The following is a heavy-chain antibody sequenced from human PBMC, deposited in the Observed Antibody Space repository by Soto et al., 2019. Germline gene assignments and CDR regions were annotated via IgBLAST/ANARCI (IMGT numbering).Heavy chain of an antibody. CDR1: GGSISSGGYY. D-gene: IGHD3-22*01. J-gene: IGHJ3*02. CDR2: IYYSGST. V-gene: IGHV4-31*03. Sequence: QVQLQESGPGLVKPSQTLSLTCTVSGGSISSGGYYWSWIRQHPGKGLEWIGYIYYSGSTYYNPSIKIRVTIAVDTSNNQFSLKLSSVTAAVTAVYYCARDPRSGYDSSGYYYTGAFDIWGQGTMVTSSS. CDR3: ARDPRSGYDSSGYYYTGAFDI.